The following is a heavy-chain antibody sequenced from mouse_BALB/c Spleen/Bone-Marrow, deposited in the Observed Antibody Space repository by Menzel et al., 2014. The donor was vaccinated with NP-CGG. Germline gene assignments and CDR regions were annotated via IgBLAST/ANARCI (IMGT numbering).Heavy chain of an antibody. J-gene: IGHJ3*01. CDR2: IHYSGST. D-gene: IGHD1-1*01. V-gene: IGHV3-1*02. CDR3: ATDYYGWFAY. CDR1: GYSITSGYS. Sequence: EVQGVESGPDLVKPSQSLLLTCTVTGYSITSGYSWHWIRQFPGNTLEWLGYIHYSGSTNYNPSLKSRISFTRDTSKNQFFLQMNSVPTEDTATYYCATDYYGWFAYWGQGTLVTVSA.